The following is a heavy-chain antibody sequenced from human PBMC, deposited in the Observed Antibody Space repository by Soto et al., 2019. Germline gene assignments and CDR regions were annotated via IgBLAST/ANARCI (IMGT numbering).Heavy chain of an antibody. CDR3: ATPYSSGWYPDYYGMDV. CDR1: GFTFSSYA. Sequence: EVQLLESGGGLVQPGGSLRLSCAASGFTFSSYAMSWVRQAPGKGLEWVSAISGSGGSKYYADSVKGRFTISRDNSKNTLYLQMNSLRDEDTAVYYCATPYSSGWYPDYYGMDVWGQGTTVTVSS. J-gene: IGHJ6*02. CDR2: ISGSGGSK. D-gene: IGHD6-19*01. V-gene: IGHV3-23*01.